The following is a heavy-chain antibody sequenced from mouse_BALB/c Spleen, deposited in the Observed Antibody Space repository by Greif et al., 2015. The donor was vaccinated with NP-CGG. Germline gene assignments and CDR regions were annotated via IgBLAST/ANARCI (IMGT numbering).Heavy chain of an antibody. CDR1: GFTFSSYA. CDR3: ARGAYYGNHGRVFFDY. Sequence: EVKLVESGGGLVKPGGSLKLSCAASGFTFSSYAMSWVRQTPEKRLEWVASISSGGSTYYPDSVKGRFTISRDNARNILYLQMSSLRSEDTAMYYCARGAYYGNHGRVFFDYWGQGTTLTVSS. CDR2: ISSGGST. D-gene: IGHD2-10*01. J-gene: IGHJ2*01. V-gene: IGHV5-6-5*01.